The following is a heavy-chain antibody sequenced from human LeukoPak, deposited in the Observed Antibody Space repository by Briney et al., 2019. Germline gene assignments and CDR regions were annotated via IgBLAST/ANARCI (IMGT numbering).Heavy chain of an antibody. D-gene: IGHD3-9*01. CDR3: ARTYYDILTGYCLPPDY. Sequence: ASVKVSCKASGYTFTSYGISWVRQAPGQGLEWMGWISAYNGNTNYAQKLQGRVTMTTDTSTSTAYMGLRSLRSDDTAVYYCARTYYDILTGYCLPPDYWGQGTLVTVSS. CDR1: GYTFTSYG. CDR2: ISAYNGNT. V-gene: IGHV1-18*01. J-gene: IGHJ4*02.